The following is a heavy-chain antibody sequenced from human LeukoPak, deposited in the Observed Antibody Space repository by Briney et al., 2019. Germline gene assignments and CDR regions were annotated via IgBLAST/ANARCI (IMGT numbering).Heavy chain of an antibody. V-gene: IGHV4-4*07. CDR3: ARAMVRGVIIWDAFDI. CDR1: GGSISSYY. Sequence: DPSETLSLTCSVSGGSISSYYWSWIRQPARKGLEWIGRIHTSGSTNYNPSLKSRVTMSVDTSKNQFSLKLSSVTAADTAVYYCARAMVRGVIIWDAFDIWGQGTMVTVSS. CDR2: IHTSGST. D-gene: IGHD3-10*01. J-gene: IGHJ3*02.